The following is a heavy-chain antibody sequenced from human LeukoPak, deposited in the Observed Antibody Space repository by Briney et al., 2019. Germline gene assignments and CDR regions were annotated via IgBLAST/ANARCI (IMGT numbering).Heavy chain of an antibody. J-gene: IGHJ4*02. D-gene: IGHD2-2*01. CDR2: INLSGDHT. CDR1: GYTFTSDF. V-gene: IGHV1-46*01. Sequence: GASVKVSCKAFGYTFTSDFIHWVRQAPGQGLEWMGIINLSGDHTFYAQKFQGRVTVTRDTSTNTLYMELSSLRSEDMAVYYCARAAELIKRGYCSSTSCNYYFDYWGQGTLVTVSS. CDR3: ARAAELIKRGYCSSTSCNYYFDY.